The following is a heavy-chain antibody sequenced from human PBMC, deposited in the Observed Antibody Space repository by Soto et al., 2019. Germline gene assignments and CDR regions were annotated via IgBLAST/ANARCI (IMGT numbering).Heavy chain of an antibody. J-gene: IGHJ4*02. CDR3: ARAVAVPADFDY. V-gene: IGHV1-3*05. Sequence: QVQLVQSGAEEKKPGASVKVSCKASGYTFTTYAMHWVRQAPGQRLEWMGWINAGNGNTKYSQKFQGRVTITRDTSASTAYMELTSLRSEDTAVYYCARAVAVPADFDYWGQGTLVTVSS. CDR1: GYTFTTYA. D-gene: IGHD6-19*01. CDR2: INAGNGNT.